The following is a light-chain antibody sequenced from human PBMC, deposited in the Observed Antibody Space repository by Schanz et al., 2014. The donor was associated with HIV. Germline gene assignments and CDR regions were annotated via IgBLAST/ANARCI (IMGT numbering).Light chain of an antibody. Sequence: QSVLTQPPSASGTPGQRVTISCSGSTSNIGSNHVDWYQHLPGTAPRLLIQANNQRPSGVPDRFSGSKSGTSASLAISGLRSEDEADYHCAAWDDSLNGWVFGGGTKVTVL. J-gene: IGLJ3*02. CDR2: ANN. V-gene: IGLV1-44*01. CDR1: TSNIGSNH. CDR3: AAWDDSLNGWV.